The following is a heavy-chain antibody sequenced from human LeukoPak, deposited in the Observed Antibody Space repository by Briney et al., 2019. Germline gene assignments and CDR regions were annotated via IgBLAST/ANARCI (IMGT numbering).Heavy chain of an antibody. CDR2: ISDSGGRT. J-gene: IGHJ4*02. V-gene: IGHV3-23*01. CDR3: ATDERSSGWY. CDR1: RFTVSSNY. D-gene: IGHD6-19*01. Sequence: GGSLRLSCAASRFTVSSNYMSWVRQAPGKGLEWVSAISDSGGRTYYADSVKGRFTISRDNSKNTLYLQMNSLRAEDTAVYYCATDERSSGWYWGQGTLVTVSS.